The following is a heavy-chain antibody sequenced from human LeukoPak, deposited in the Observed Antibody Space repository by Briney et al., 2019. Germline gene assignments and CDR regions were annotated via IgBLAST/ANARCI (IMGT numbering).Heavy chain of an antibody. Sequence: PSETLSLTCAVYGGSLSAYYWSWIRQSPGKGLEWIGEINKSESSNYNPSLKSRVTISVDTSKNQVSLQLSSVTAADTAVYYCAGGRYSNWERYYYMDVWGKGATVTVSS. CDR1: GGSLSAYY. CDR3: AGGRYSNWERYYYMDV. CDR2: INKSESS. D-gene: IGHD4-11*01. J-gene: IGHJ6*03. V-gene: IGHV4-34*01.